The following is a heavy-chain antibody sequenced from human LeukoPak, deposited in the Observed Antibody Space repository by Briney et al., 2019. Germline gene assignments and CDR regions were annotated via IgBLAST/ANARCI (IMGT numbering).Heavy chain of an antibody. CDR2: ISGSGGST. V-gene: IGHV3-23*01. D-gene: IGHD6-19*01. J-gene: IGHJ2*01. CDR3: VKAPLYSSGSYWYFDL. Sequence: PGGSLRLSCAASGFTFSSYAMSWVRQAPGKGLEWVSAISGSGGSTYYADSVKGRFTISRDNSKNTLYLQMNSLRAEDTAVYYCVKAPLYSSGSYWYFDLWGRGTLVTVSS. CDR1: GFTFSSYA.